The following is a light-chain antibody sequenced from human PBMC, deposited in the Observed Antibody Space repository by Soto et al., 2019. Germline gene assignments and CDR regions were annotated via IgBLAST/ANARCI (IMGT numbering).Light chain of an antibody. V-gene: IGKV1D-12*01. CDR3: QRAKCFPHS. CDR2: AAS. Sequence: DIPMTQSPSSVSASVGDRVTITCRASQGISSWLAWYQQKPGKAPKLLIYAASSLQSGVPSRFSVSGSGTDFTLTMRSLQPDDFAYDYCQRAKCFPHSFGPGTKVDIK. CDR1: QGISSW. J-gene: IGKJ3*01.